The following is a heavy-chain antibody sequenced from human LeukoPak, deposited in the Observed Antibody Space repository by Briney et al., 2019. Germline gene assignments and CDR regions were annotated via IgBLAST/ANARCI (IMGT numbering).Heavy chain of an antibody. D-gene: IGHD6-13*01. CDR3: ATGRYSSSWYVY. CDR1: GYTLTELS. J-gene: IGHJ4*02. V-gene: IGHV1-24*01. Sequence: ASVKVSCKVSGYTLTELSMHWVRQAPGKGLEWMGGFDPEDGETIYAQKFQGRATMTEDTSTDTAYMELSSLRSEDTAVYYCATGRYSSSWYVYWGQGTLVTVSS. CDR2: FDPEDGET.